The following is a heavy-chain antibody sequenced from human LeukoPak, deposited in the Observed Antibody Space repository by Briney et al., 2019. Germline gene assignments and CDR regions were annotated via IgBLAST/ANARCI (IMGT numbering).Heavy chain of an antibody. CDR1: GGTFSSYA. CDR2: IIPIFGTA. J-gene: IGHJ6*04. Sequence: SLKLSCKASGGTFSSYAISWVRQAPGQGLEWMGGIIPIFGTANYAQKFQGRVTITADKSTSTAYMELSSLRSEDTAVYYCAMGGSGSYYNPPLDYGMDVWGKGTTVTVSS. CDR3: AMGGSGSYYNPPLDYGMDV. D-gene: IGHD3-10*01. V-gene: IGHV1-69*06.